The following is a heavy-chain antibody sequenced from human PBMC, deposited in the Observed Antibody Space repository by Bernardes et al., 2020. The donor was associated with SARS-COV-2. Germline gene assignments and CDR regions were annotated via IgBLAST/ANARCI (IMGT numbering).Heavy chain of an antibody. CDR1: DDAISSGSFY. CDR2: ISASGRT. CDR3: ARDGRISVPGTDYFDF. V-gene: IGHV4-61*02. Sequence: SETLSPTCAVSDDAISSGSFYWSWIRQPDGKGLEWVGRISASGRTNYNPSLKSRVTMSVDTSKNQFSLKLTSVTAADTAVYYCARDGRISVPGTDYFDFWGQGILVTVSS. D-gene: IGHD6-19*01. J-gene: IGHJ4*02.